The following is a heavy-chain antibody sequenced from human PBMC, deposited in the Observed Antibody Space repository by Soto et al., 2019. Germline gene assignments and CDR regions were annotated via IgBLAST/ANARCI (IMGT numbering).Heavy chain of an antibody. D-gene: IGHD3-22*01. CDR3: ARGGNSQYYDSSGYYSH. Sequence: EVQLVESGGGLVQPGGSLRLSCAASGFTFSSYEMNWVRQAPGKGLEWVSYISSSGSTIYYADSVKGRFTISRDNAKNSLDLQMNSLRAEDTAVYYCARGGNSQYYDSSGYYSHWGQGTLVTVSS. J-gene: IGHJ4*02. V-gene: IGHV3-48*03. CDR1: GFTFSSYE. CDR2: ISSSGSTI.